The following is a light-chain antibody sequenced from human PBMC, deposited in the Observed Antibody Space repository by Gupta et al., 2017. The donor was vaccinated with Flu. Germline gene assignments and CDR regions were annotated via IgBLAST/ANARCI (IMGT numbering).Light chain of an antibody. CDR3: QQDYTTPWT. J-gene: IGKJ1*01. Sequence: SLGERATINCKSSQNLLYISNNKNYLAWYQQKPGQSPKLLISWASTRESGVPDRFSGSGSGTDFTLTISSLQAEDVALYYCQQDYTTPWTFGQGTSVDIK. V-gene: IGKV4-1*01. CDR2: WAS. CDR1: QNLLYISNNKNY.